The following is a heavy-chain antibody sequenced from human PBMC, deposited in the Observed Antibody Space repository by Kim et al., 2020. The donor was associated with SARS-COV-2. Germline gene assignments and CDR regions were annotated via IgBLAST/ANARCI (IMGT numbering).Heavy chain of an antibody. Sequence: GGSLRLSCAASGFTFSSYWMSWVRQAPGKGLEWVANIKQDGSEKSYVDAVKGRFTISRDNAENSLNRQMNSLSAEDTDVYYCARLGSSSWNFDYWGQGTLVTVSS. CDR1: GFTFSSYW. CDR3: ARLGSSSWNFDY. J-gene: IGHJ4*02. D-gene: IGHD6-13*01. V-gene: IGHV3-7*01. CDR2: IKQDGSEK.